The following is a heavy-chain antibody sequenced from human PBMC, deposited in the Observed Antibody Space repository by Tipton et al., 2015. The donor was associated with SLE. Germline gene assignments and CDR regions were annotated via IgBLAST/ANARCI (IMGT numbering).Heavy chain of an antibody. Sequence: TLSLTCTVSGGSVSSGSYYWAWIRQPPGKGPEWIGTIYYSGSTYYYPSLKSRNTIAVDTSKNQFSLEVRSVTAADTAVYYCARFFYYDNSRAWGWFDPWGQGTLVTVSS. CDR1: GGSVSSGSYY. CDR2: IYYSGST. CDR3: ARFFYYDNSRAWGWFDP. J-gene: IGHJ5*02. D-gene: IGHD3-22*01. V-gene: IGHV4-39*07.